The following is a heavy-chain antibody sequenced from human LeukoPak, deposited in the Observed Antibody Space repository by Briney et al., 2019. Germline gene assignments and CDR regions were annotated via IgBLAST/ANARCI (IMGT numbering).Heavy chain of an antibody. CDR1: GGTFTSYG. CDR2: ISAYNGNT. V-gene: IGHV1-18*01. CDR3: ASCCYYDSSGYYYTHFDY. J-gene: IGHJ4*02. D-gene: IGHD3-22*01. Sequence: GASVKVSCKASGGTFTSYGISWVRQAPGQGLEWMGWISAYNGNTNYAQKLQGRVTMTTDTSTSTAYMELRSLRSDDTAVYYCASCCYYDSSGYYYTHFDYWGQGTLVTVSS.